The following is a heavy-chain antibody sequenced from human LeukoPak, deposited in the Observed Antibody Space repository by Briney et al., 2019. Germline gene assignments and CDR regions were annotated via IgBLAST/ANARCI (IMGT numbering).Heavy chain of an antibody. Sequence: GGSLRLSCAASGFTLSSYWMSWVRQAPGKGLEWVANIKQDGSEKYYVDSVKGRFTISRDNAKNSLYLQMNSLRAEDTAVYYCANQAAYSSGWSIDYWGQGTLVTVSS. CDR1: GFTLSSYW. J-gene: IGHJ4*02. V-gene: IGHV3-7*01. D-gene: IGHD6-19*01. CDR2: IKQDGSEK. CDR3: ANQAAYSSGWSIDY.